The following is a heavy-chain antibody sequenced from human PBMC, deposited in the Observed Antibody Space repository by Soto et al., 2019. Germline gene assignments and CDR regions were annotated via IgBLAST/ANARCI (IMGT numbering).Heavy chain of an antibody. D-gene: IGHD6-19*01. CDR3: ARVAVAGTRVDY. V-gene: IGHV4-34*01. CDR1: GGSFSGYI. J-gene: IGHJ4*02. CDR2: IYHSGST. Sequence: SETLSLTCDVYGGSFSGYIWTWVRQPPGKGLEWIGEIYHSGSTNYNPSLKSRVTISVDKSKNQFSLKLSSVTAADTAVYYCARVAVAGTRVDYWGQGTLVTV.